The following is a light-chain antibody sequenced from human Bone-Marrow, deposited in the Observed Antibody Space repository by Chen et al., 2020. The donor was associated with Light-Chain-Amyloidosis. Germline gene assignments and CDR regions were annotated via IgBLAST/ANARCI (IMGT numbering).Light chain of an antibody. CDR1: NIGYTS. V-gene: IGLV3-21*02. Sequence: SSVLTPPSSVSVAPGQTATIACGGNNIGYTSVHWYQQTPGQAPLLVVYDDSDRPSGIPERLSGSNAGNTATLTISRVEAGDEADYYCQVWDRSSDRPVFGGGTKLTVL. CDR2: DDS. CDR3: QVWDRSSDRPV. J-gene: IGLJ3*02.